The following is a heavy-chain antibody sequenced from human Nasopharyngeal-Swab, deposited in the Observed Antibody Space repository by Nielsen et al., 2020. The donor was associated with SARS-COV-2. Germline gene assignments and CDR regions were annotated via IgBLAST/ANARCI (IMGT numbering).Heavy chain of an antibody. J-gene: IGHJ4*02. D-gene: IGHD2-21*02. CDR1: GYTFTSYA. CDR2: INAGNGNT. V-gene: IGHV1-3*01. Sequence: ASVKVSCKASGYTFTSYAMHWVRQAPGQRLEWMGWINAGNGNTKYSQKFQGRVTMTRDTSASTAYMELSSLRSEDTAVYYCARDSIVVVTAIPGYFDYWGQGTLVTVSS. CDR3: ARDSIVVVTAIPGYFDY.